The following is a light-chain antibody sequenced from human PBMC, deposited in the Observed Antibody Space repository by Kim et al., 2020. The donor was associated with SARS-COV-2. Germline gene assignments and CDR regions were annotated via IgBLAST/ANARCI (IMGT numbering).Light chain of an antibody. V-gene: IGKV1-27*01. Sequence: AAVGDKVPITCRSSQDINNYLAWYQHKPGEVPKLLIYAAPALQSGVPSRFSGSGSGTDFTLAISSLQPEDVGTYYCQKYGSGPRTFGQGTKVDIK. CDR2: AAP. J-gene: IGKJ1*01. CDR3: QKYGSGPRT. CDR1: QDINNY.